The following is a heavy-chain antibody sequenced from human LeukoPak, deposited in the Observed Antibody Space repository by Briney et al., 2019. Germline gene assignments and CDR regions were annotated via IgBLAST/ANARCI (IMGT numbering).Heavy chain of an antibody. D-gene: IGHD4-23*01. CDR3: ARGGPNYGGNPYFDY. CDR2: INHSGST. V-gene: IGHV4-34*01. Sequence: SETLSLTCAVYGGSFSGYYWSWIRQPPGKGLEWIGEINHSGSTNYNPSLKSRVTISVDTSKNQFSLKLSSVTAADTAVYYCARGGPNYGGNPYFDYWGQGTLVTVSS. J-gene: IGHJ4*02. CDR1: GGSFSGYY.